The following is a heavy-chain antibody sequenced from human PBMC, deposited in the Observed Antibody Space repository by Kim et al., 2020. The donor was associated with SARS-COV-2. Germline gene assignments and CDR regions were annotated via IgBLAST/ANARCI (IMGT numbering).Heavy chain of an antibody. J-gene: IGHJ2*01. CDR3: ARELETYYDFWSGYHHWYFDL. Sequence: GGSLRLSCAASGFTFSSYWMSWVRQAPGKGLEWVANIKQDGSEKYYVDSVKGRFTISRDNAKNSLYLQMNSLRAEDTAVYYCARELETYYDFWSGYHHWYFDLWGRGTLVTVSS. V-gene: IGHV3-7*03. D-gene: IGHD3-3*01. CDR1: GFTFSSYW. CDR2: IKQDGSEK.